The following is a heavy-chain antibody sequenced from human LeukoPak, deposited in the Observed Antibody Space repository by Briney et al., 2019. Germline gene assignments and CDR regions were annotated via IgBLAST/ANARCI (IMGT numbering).Heavy chain of an antibody. J-gene: IGHJ3*02. D-gene: IGHD3-16*02. V-gene: IGHV4-34*01. Sequence: SETLSLTCAVYGGSFSGYYWSWIRQPPGKGLEWIGEINHSGSTNYSPSLKSRVTISVDTSKNQFSLKLSSVTAADTAVYYCARGHFYDYIWGSYRPDAFDIWGQGTMVTVSS. CDR2: INHSGST. CDR1: GGSFSGYY. CDR3: ARGHFYDYIWGSYRPDAFDI.